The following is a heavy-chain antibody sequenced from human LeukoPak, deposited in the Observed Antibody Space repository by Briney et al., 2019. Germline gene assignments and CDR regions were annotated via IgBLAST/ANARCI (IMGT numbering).Heavy chain of an antibody. V-gene: IGHV1-2*02. CDR2: INPNSGGT. D-gene: IGHD3-22*01. CDR1: GYTFTGYY. CDR3: ARVRGYYDSSGPRDY. J-gene: IGHJ4*02. Sequence: GASVKVSCKASGYTFTGYYMHWVRQAPRQGLEWMGWINPNSGGTKYAQKFQGRVTMTTDTSTSTAYMELRSLRSDDTAVYYCARVRGYYDSSGPRDYWGQGTLVTVSS.